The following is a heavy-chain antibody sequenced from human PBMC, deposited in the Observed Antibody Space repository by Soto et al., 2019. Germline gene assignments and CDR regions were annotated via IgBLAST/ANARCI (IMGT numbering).Heavy chain of an antibody. CDR2: IAAGGGTT. D-gene: IGHD1-1*01. J-gene: IGHJ6*02. CDR3: ATRAGQPMYTMDV. Sequence: EVQLSESGGDLVQPGGSLRLSCAGSGFTFGSYAMNWVRQAPGKGLEWVSAIAAGGGTTYYAGSVKGRFTISRDNSKSTLFLHMKSLRAEDTAVYYCATRAGQPMYTMDVWGQGTTVTVSS. V-gene: IGHV3-23*01. CDR1: GFTFGSYA.